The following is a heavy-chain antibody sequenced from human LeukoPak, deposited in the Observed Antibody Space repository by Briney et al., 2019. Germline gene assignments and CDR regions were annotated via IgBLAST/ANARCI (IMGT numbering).Heavy chain of an antibody. J-gene: IGHJ3*02. D-gene: IGHD3-3*02. CDR1: GGSSSGYY. CDR2: IYYSGST. Sequence: PSETLSPTCTVSGGSSSGYYWNWIRQPPGKGLEWIGSIYYSGSTNYNPSLESRVTFSVDTSKNQFSLQLNSVTAADTAVYYCARDISGGSHVFDIWGQGTMVTVSS. CDR3: ARDISGGSHVFDI. V-gene: IGHV4-59*08.